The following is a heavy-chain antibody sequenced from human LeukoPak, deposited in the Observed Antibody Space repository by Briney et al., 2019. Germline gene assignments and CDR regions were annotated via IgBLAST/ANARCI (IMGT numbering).Heavy chain of an antibody. V-gene: IGHV4-59*01. CDR3: ARDGHYYYMDV. Sequence: SETWSLPCTVSGGSISSYYWSWIRQPPGKGLEWIGYIYYSGSTNYNPSLKSRVTISVDTSKNQFSLKLSSVTAADTAVYYCARDGHYYYMDVWGKGTTVTVSS. J-gene: IGHJ6*03. CDR2: IYYSGST. CDR1: GGSISSYY.